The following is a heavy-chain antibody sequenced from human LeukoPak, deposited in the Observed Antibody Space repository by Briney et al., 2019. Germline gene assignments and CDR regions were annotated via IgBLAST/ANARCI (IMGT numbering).Heavy chain of an antibody. D-gene: IGHD5-18*01. Sequence: SETLSLTCTVSGGSVSDYYWSWIRQSPGKGLEWIGYIYYTGTSYNPSLKSRVTISADTSKNQFSLKLSSVTAADTAVYYCARLTAYYYMDVWGKGTTVTVSS. CDR3: ARLTAYYYMDV. CDR2: IYYTGT. V-gene: IGHV4-59*02. CDR1: GGSVSDYY. J-gene: IGHJ6*03.